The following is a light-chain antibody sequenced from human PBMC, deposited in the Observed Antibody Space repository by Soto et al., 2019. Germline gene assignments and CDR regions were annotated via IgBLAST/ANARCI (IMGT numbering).Light chain of an antibody. CDR3: LQYNHYPPT. CDR1: QGIKNE. Sequence: DIQMTQSPSSLSASVGDRVTITCRASQGIKNELGWYQQKSGLAPKRLIFGATTLQSGVPSRFSGSASGTDFSLIICSLQPEDFATYYCLQYNHYPPTFGQGTKVDIK. J-gene: IGKJ1*01. V-gene: IGKV1-17*01. CDR2: GAT.